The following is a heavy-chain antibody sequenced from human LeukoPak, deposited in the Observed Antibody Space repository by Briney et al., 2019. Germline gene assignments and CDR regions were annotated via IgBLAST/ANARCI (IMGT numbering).Heavy chain of an antibody. CDR3: ARGSGRISIFGVPY. CDR1: GFTFSNYN. D-gene: IGHD3-3*01. CDR2: ISSGGSSI. Sequence: GGSLRLSGAASGFTFSNYNMNWVRQAPGKGLEWVSDISSGGSSINYADSVKGRFTISRDNAKNSLYLQMNNLRAEDTAVYFCARGSGRISIFGVPYWGQGTLVTVSS. J-gene: IGHJ4*02. V-gene: IGHV3-48*01.